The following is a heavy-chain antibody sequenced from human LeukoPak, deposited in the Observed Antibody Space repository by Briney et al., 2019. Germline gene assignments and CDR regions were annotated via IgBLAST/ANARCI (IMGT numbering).Heavy chain of an antibody. V-gene: IGHV4-34*01. CDR2: INHSGST. CDR1: GGSFSGYY. D-gene: IGHD2-2*01. J-gene: IGHJ5*02. CDR3: ARVRYCSSTSCPWGANWFDP. Sequence: PSETLSLTCAVYGGSFSGYYWSWIRQPPGKGLEWIGEINHSGSTNYNPFLKSRVTISVDTSKNQFSLKLSSVTAADTAVYYCARVRYCSSTSCPWGANWFDPWGQGTLVTVSS.